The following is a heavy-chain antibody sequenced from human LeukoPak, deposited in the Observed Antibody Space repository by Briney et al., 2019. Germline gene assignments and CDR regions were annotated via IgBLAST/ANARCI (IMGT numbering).Heavy chain of an antibody. CDR3: ARAPMTTEDY. V-gene: IGHV3-53*01. J-gene: IGHJ4*02. CDR1: GFIVSSNY. Sequence: GGSLRLSCAASGFIVSSNYMSWVRQAPGKGLEWVSVIYSGGGTNYADSVKGRFTISRDRSKNTLYLQMNSLRVEDTAVYYCARAPMTTEDYWGQGTLVTVSS. CDR2: IYSGGGT. D-gene: IGHD4-17*01.